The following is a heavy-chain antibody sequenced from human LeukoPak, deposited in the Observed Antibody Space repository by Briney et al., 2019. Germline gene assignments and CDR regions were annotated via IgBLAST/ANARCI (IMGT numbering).Heavy chain of an antibody. Sequence: ASVKVSCKASGYSFTSYYMHWVRQAPGQGLEWMGLINPSGSSTTYAQKFQGRVTMTRDMSTSTDYMELTSLTSDDTAVYYCARGGDSSSWFTSPDYWGQGTLVTVSS. V-gene: IGHV1-46*01. CDR3: ARGGDSSSWFTSPDY. J-gene: IGHJ4*02. CDR2: INPSGSST. CDR1: GYSFTSYY. D-gene: IGHD6-13*01.